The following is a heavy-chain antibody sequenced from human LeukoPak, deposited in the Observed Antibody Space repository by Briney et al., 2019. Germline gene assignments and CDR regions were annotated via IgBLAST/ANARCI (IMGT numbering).Heavy chain of an antibody. CDR3: ARVINPDGRITMVRGVTILGENWFDP. D-gene: IGHD3-10*01. CDR1: GFTFSDYY. J-gene: IGHJ5*02. V-gene: IGHV3-11*01. CDR2: ISSSGSTI. Sequence: PGGSLRLSCAASGFTFSDYYMSWIRQAPGKGLEWVSYISSSGSTIYYADSVKGRFTISRDNAKNSLYLQMNSLRAEDTAVYYCARVINPDGRITMVRGVTILGENWFDPWGQGTLVTVSS.